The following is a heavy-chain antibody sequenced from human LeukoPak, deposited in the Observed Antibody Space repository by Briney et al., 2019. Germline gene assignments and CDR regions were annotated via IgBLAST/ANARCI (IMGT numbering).Heavy chain of an antibody. V-gene: IGHV3-33*01. CDR2: IWYDGSNK. Sequence: GRSLRLSCAASGFTFTNYGFHWVRQAPGKGLGWVAVIWYDGSNKYYADSVKGRFTISRDNSKNTLYLQMDSLRAEDTAVYYCARDLRFYFDCWGQGTLVTVSS. J-gene: IGHJ4*02. CDR1: GFTFTNYG. D-gene: IGHD3-3*01. CDR3: ARDLRFYFDC.